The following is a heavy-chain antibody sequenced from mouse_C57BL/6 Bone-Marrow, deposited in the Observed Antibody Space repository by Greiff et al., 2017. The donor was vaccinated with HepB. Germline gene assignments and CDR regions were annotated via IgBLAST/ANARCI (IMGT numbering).Heavy chain of an antibody. V-gene: IGHV14-4*01. Sequence: EVQLQQSGAELVRPGASVKLSCTASGFNIKDDYMHWVKQRPEQGLEWIGWIDPENGDTEYASKFQGKATITADTSSNTAYLQLSSLTSEDTAVYYCTTRGLRGFAYWGQGTLVTVSA. D-gene: IGHD2-4*01. CDR3: TTRGLRGFAY. CDR1: GFNIKDDY. CDR2: IDPENGDT. J-gene: IGHJ3*01.